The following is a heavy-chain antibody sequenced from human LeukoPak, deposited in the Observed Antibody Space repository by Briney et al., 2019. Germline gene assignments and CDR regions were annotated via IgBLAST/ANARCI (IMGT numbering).Heavy chain of an antibody. Sequence: SETLSLTRTVFGGAVTSDYRSWIRQPPGKGLEWIGYIYYTGRTSYNPSLESRVSISVDMSKNQFSLKVSSVTAADTAVYYCARPNWNYWHFDLWGRGTLVTVSS. J-gene: IGHJ2*01. CDR1: GGAVTSDY. CDR3: ARPNWNYWHFDL. CDR2: IYYTGRT. D-gene: IGHD1-20*01. V-gene: IGHV4-59*02.